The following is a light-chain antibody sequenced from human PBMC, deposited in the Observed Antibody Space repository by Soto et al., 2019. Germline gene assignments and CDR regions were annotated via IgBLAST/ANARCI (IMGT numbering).Light chain of an antibody. Sequence: QSALTQPRSVSGSPGQSVTISCTGTSSDVGGYNFVSWYQQHPGKAPKLMIYDVSKRPSGVPDRFSGSRSGNTASLTISGLQAEDEGDYYCCSYAGSTRVFGGGTQLTVL. CDR2: DVS. CDR3: CSYAGSTRV. V-gene: IGLV2-11*01. CDR1: SSDVGGYNF. J-gene: IGLJ3*02.